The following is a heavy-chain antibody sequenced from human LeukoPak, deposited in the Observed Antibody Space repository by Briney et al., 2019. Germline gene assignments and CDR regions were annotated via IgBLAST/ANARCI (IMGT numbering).Heavy chain of an antibody. J-gene: IGHJ4*02. V-gene: IGHV5-51*01. CDR1: GYSFTSYW. CDR3: ARPRCGGDCYPDLYFDF. CDR2: ISPGDSDT. D-gene: IGHD2-21*02. Sequence: GESLKISCKGSGYSFTSYWIGWVRQMPGKGLEWMGIISPGDSDTRYSPSFQGQVTISADKSISTAYLQWSSLKASDTAMYYCARPRCGGDCYPDLYFDFWGQGTLVTVSS.